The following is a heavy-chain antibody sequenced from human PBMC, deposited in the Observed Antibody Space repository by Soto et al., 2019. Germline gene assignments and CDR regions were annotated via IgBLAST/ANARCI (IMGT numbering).Heavy chain of an antibody. CDR1: GYTFTGYY. CDR3: ARVMAYEQQLVPFDY. D-gene: IGHD6-13*01. Sequence: QVQLVQSGTEVKRPGDSVKVSCKASGYTFTGYYVHWVRQAPGQGLEWMGWINPNSGDTYLAQRFQGRVTMNRDTSIGTAYMELRGLTSDDTAEYFCARVMAYEQQLVPFDYWGQGTLVTVSS. V-gene: IGHV1-2*02. J-gene: IGHJ4*02. CDR2: INPNSGDT.